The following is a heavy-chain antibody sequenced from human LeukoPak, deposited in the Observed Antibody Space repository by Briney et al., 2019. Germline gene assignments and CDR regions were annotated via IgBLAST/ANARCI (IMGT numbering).Heavy chain of an antibody. CDR3: AKDSSGWYGGFDY. Sequence: GGSLRLSCAASGFTCSSYAMSWVRQAPGKGLEWVSAISGSGGSTYYADSVKGRFTISRDNSKNTLYLQMNSLRAEDTAVYYCAKDSSGWYGGFDYWGQGTLVTVSS. J-gene: IGHJ4*02. CDR1: GFTCSSYA. CDR2: ISGSGGST. D-gene: IGHD6-19*01. V-gene: IGHV3-23*01.